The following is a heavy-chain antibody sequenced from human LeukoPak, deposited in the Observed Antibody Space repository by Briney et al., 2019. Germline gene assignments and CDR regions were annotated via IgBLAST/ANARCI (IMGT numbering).Heavy chain of an antibody. V-gene: IGHV1-69*05. CDR3: ARLNKGSSSWYWGYNWFDP. CDR1: DYTFTSYD. D-gene: IGHD6-13*01. Sequence: ASVKVSCKASDYTFTSYDINWVRQAPGQGLEWMGGIIPIFGTANYAQKFQGRVTITTDESTSTAYMELSSLRSEDTAVYYCARLNKGSSSWYWGYNWFDPWGQGTLVTVSS. J-gene: IGHJ5*02. CDR2: IIPIFGTA.